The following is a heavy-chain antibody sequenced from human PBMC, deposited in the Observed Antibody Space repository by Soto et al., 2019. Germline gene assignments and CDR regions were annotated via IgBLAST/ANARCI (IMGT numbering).Heavy chain of an antibody. J-gene: IGHJ4*02. CDR2: INPDSGAT. V-gene: IGHV1-2*02. CDR3: ARGDYGTGGFPFPFFDY. D-gene: IGHD2-8*02. CDR1: GYSFTGYY. Sequence: HEHLVQSGAEVKRPGASLKVSCKASGYSFTGYYIHWVRQAPGQGLEWMGRINPDSGATNYAQNFQGRGPLTSDTSISTASLGLNRLTFDDTAVYFCARGDYGTGGFPFPFFDYWGQGTLVIVSS.